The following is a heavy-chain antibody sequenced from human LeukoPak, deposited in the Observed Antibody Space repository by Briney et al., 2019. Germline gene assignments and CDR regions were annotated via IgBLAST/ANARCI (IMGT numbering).Heavy chain of an antibody. D-gene: IGHD4-17*01. V-gene: IGHV4-59*11. CDR1: DDSFSTHY. CDR2: ISYSGST. CDR3: ARDPTTVTKGFDI. J-gene: IGHJ3*02. Sequence: SETLSLTCTVSDDSFSTHYGTWIRRPPGKGLEWIGYISYSGSTNYNPSLKSRVTISVDTSKNQFSLKLSSVTAADTAVYYCARDPTTVTKGFDIWGQGTMVTVSS.